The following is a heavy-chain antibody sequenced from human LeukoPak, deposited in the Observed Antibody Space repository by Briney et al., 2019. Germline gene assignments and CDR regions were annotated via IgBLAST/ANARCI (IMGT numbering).Heavy chain of an antibody. Sequence: GGSLRLSCAASGFTFSSYAMSGVRQAPGKGLEWVSAISGSGGSTYYAGSVKARFTISRDNSKNTLYLQMNSLRAEDTAVYYCAQVATIHGYWGQGTLVTVSS. CDR1: GFTFSSYA. D-gene: IGHD5-12*01. V-gene: IGHV3-23*01. CDR2: ISGSGGST. J-gene: IGHJ4*02. CDR3: AQVATIHGY.